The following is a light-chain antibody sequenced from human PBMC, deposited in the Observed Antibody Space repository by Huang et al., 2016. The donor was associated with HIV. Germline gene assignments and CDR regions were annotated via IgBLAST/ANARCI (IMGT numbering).Light chain of an antibody. V-gene: IGKV3-20*01. CDR1: PKIPSSC. CDR3: HQYGSSPGA. Sequence: EIVFTQSPDTLSLSPGEKAALSCGASPKIPSSCLAGNQHKPGQAPRVLSYDTSNRATGIPKRFSGGGSGTDFTLSISRLEPEDFAVYYCHQYGSSPGAFGQGTKVEIK. CDR2: DTS. J-gene: IGKJ1*01.